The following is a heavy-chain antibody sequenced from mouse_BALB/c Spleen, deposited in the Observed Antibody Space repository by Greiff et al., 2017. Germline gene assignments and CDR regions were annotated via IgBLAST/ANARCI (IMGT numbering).Heavy chain of an antibody. Sequence: EVKLVESGGGLVKPGGSLKLSCAASGFTFSSYAMSWVRQSPEKRLEWVAEISSGGSYTYYPDTVTGRFTISRDNAKNTLYLEMSSLRSEDTAMYYCAREDYRYLFAYGGKGPLVTVSA. V-gene: IGHV5-9-4*01. J-gene: IGHJ3*01. CDR2: ISSGGSYT. D-gene: IGHD2-14*01. CDR3: AREDYRYLFAY. CDR1: GFTFSSYA.